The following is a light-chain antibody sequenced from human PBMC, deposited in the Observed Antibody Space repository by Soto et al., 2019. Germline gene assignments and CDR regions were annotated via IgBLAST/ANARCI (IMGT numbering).Light chain of an antibody. CDR3: QQYDKMPLT. J-gene: IGKJ4*01. CDR2: DAS. CDR1: QDISNF. V-gene: IGKV1-33*01. Sequence: DLQMTQSPSSLSASVGDRITITCQASQDISNFLNWYQQRPGKAPKLLIDDASNLATGVPSRFSGSGSGTDFSLTISSLQPEDFATYYCQQYDKMPLTFGGGTKVEVK.